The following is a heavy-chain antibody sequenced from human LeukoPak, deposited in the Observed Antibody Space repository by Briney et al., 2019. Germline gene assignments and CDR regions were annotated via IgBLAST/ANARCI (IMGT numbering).Heavy chain of an antibody. CDR1: GGSFSGYY. J-gene: IGHJ6*03. V-gene: IGHV4-34*01. CDR2: MNHSGST. CDR3: ARRLGRKFGERFYYYHYMDV. D-gene: IGHD3-10*01. Sequence: SETLSLTCAVYGGSFSGYYWSWIRQPPGKGLEWIGEMNHSGSTNYNPSLKGRVTTSVDTSKNQFSLKLSSVTAADTAVYYCARRLGRKFGERFYYYHYMDVWGKGTTVTISS.